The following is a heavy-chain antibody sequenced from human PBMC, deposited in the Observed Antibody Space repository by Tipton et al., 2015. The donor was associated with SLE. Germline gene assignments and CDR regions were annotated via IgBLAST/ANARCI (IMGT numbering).Heavy chain of an antibody. CDR2: LSSDGSHT. J-gene: IGHJ6*03. V-gene: IGHV3-30*04. D-gene: IGHD6-13*01. CDR3: ARVRRYIAAAGGGYYYMDV. Sequence: LEWVAVLSSDGSHTNYAVSVKGRFTISRDNSENSLYLQMNSLRTEDTAVYFCARVRRYIAAAGGGYYYMDVWGKGATVTVSS.